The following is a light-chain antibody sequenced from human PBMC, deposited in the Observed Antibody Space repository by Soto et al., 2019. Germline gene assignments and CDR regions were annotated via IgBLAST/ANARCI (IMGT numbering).Light chain of an antibody. CDR3: QQYGSSPRT. V-gene: IGKV3-20*01. CDR1: QSVSSNF. J-gene: IGKJ1*01. CDR2: GAS. Sequence: PGERATLCCRASQSVSSNFLAWYQQKPGQAPRLLIYGASNRATGIPDKFNGSGSGTDFTLTISRLEPEDFAMYYCQQYGSSPRTFGQGTKVDNK.